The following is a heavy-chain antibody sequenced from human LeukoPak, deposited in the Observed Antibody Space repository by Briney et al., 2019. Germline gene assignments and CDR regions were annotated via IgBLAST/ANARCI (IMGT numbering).Heavy chain of an antibody. D-gene: IGHD2-8*02. CDR3: ATYRQVLLPLES. CDR1: GFTFSSYS. J-gene: IGHJ5*02. CDR2: IRSSSSYI. V-gene: IGHV3-21*04. Sequence: GGSLRLSCAASGFTFSSYSMNWVRQAPGKVLEWVSSIRSSSSYIYYADSVKGRFTISRDNAKNSLYLQMNSLRPEDTAIYYCATYRQVLLPLESWGQGTRVTVSS.